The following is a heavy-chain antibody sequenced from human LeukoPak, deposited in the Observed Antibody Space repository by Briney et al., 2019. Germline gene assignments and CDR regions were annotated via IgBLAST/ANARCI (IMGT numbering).Heavy chain of an antibody. D-gene: IGHD3/OR15-3a*01. V-gene: IGHV4-59*08. CDR2: IYYSGST. Sequence: SETLSLTCTVSGGSMSRYFWSWIRQPPGKGLEWIGYIYYSGSTNYNPSLKSRVTVSVDTSKNQFSLKLSSVTAADTAVYYCATLGPHADFLAGWYYYDCMDVWGKGTTATVSS. CDR1: GGSMSRYF. CDR3: ATLGPHADFLAGWYYYDCMDV. J-gene: IGHJ6*03.